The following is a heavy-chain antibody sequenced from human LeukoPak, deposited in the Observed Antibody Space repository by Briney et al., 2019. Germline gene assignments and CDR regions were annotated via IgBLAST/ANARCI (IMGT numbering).Heavy chain of an antibody. V-gene: IGHV3-7*01. D-gene: IGHD2-21*01. J-gene: IGHJ4*02. Sequence: GGSLRLSCAASGFAFSNYWMDWVRQAPGKGLEWVGDINQDGSEKHYVGAVRGRFTVSRDNASNSVYLKMSALRVVNTAMDYGTRDCVFWRQGSLVTASS. CDR1: GFAFSNYW. CDR2: INQDGSEK. CDR3: TRDCVF.